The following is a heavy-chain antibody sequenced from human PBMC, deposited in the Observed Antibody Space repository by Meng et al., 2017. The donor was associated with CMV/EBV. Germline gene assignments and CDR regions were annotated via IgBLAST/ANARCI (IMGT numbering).Heavy chain of an antibody. J-gene: IGHJ4*02. CDR1: GFTFKTTS. CDR2: ISSSGTTI. V-gene: IGHV3-48*04. D-gene: IGHD3-22*01. CDR3: ARDKTYYYDSSGLLGG. Sequence: GGSLRLSCAASGFTFKTTSMNWVRQAPGKGLEWVSYISSSGTTIYADSVRGRFTISRDNAKNSLFLQMNSLRAEDTAVYYCARDKTYYYDSSGLLGGWGQGTLVTVSS.